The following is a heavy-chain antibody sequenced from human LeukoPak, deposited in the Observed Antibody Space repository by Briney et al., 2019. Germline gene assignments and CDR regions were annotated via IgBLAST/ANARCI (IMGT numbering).Heavy chain of an antibody. Sequence: SETLSLTCTVSGGSISSYYWSWIRQPPGKGLEWIGYIYYSGRTNYNPSLKSRVTISVDTSKNQFSLKLSSVTAADTAVYYCASASYDFWSGYYPAIDYWGQGTLVTVSS. CDR3: ASASYDFWSGYYPAIDY. CDR1: GGSISSYY. V-gene: IGHV4-59*01. J-gene: IGHJ4*02. CDR2: IYYSGRT. D-gene: IGHD3-3*01.